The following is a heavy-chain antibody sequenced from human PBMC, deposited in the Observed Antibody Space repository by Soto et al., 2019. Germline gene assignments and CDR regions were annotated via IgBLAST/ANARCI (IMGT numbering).Heavy chain of an antibody. CDR1: GFSFSNYP. V-gene: IGHV3-64*01. Sequence: GGSLRLSCAASGFSFSNYPMHWVRQTPGKGLEYVSTISSNGSSTYYANSVKGRFTISRDNSKNTLYLQLGSLRVEDMAMYYCGRDHREPRQIYSDQGLFDSWGQGTLVTVSS. D-gene: IGHD4-17*01. J-gene: IGHJ4*02. CDR2: ISSNGSST. CDR3: GRDHREPRQIYSDQGLFDS.